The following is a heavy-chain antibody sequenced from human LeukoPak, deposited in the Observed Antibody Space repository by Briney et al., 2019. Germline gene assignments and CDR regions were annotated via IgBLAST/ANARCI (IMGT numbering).Heavy chain of an antibody. CDR1: GFSVSGKY. CDR3: VSYEQKLSDWYFDL. V-gene: IGHV3-53*01. D-gene: IGHD3-16*01. Sequence: GGSLRLACAASGFSVSGKYLTWVRQAPGKGPEWVSLIYANGNTDYADSVKGRFTISRDISKNTIYLQMNSLRADDTAVYYCVSYEQKLSDWYFDLWGRGTLVTVSS. J-gene: IGHJ2*01. CDR2: IYANGNT.